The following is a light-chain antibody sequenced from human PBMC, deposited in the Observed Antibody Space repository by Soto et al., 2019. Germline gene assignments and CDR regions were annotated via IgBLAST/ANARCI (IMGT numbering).Light chain of an antibody. CDR3: SSYTINSTIL. J-gene: IGLJ2*01. V-gene: IGLV2-14*03. CDR2: DVS. Sequence: QSALTQPASVSGSPGQSITISCTGTNNDIGGYNYVSWYHQHAGRAPKLVINDVSSRPSGISDRFSGSKSGNTASLTISGLQAEDEANYYCSSYTINSTILFGGGTQLTVL. CDR1: NNDIGGYNY.